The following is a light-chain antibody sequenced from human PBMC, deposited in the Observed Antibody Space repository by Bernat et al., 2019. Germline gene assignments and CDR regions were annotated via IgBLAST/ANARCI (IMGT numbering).Light chain of an antibody. CDR3: QKLNSYPLT. Sequence: DIQLTQSPSFLSASVGDRVTITCRASQGISSYLAWYQQKPGKAPKLLIYAASTLQSVVPSRFSGSGSGTDFTLTISSLQPKDFATYYCQKLNSYPLTFGGGTKVEIK. CDR1: QGISSY. J-gene: IGKJ4*01. CDR2: AAS. V-gene: IGKV1-9*01.